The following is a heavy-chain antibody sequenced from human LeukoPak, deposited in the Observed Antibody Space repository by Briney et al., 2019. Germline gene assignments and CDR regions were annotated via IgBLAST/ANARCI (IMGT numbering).Heavy chain of an antibody. Sequence: GGSLRLSCAASGFTFSSYEMNWVRQAPGKGLEWVSYISSSGSTIYYADSVKGRFTISRDNAKNSLYLQMNSLRAEDTAVYYCARGLVVAAVDYWGQGTLVTVSS. CDR2: ISSSGSTI. CDR3: ARGLVVAAVDY. D-gene: IGHD2-15*01. J-gene: IGHJ4*02. V-gene: IGHV3-48*03. CDR1: GFTFSSYE.